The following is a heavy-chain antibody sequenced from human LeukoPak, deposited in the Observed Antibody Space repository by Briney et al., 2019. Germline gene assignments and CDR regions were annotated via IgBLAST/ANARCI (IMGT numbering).Heavy chain of an antibody. CDR2: IIPIFGTA. D-gene: IGHD3-22*01. J-gene: IGHJ4*02. V-gene: IGHV1-69*05. CDR1: GGTFSSYA. Sequence: ASVKVSCKASGGTFSSYAISWVRQAPGQGLEWMGRIIPIFGTANYAQKLQGRVTMTTDTSTSTAYMELRSLRSDDTAVYYCARAYYYDSSGYPSTLWYWGQGTLVSVSS. CDR3: ARAYYYDSSGYPSTLWY.